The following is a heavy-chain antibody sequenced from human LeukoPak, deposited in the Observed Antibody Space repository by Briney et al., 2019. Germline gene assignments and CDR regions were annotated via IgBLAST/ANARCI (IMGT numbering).Heavy chain of an antibody. CDR1: GGSISSYY. J-gene: IGHJ6*03. V-gene: IGHV4-59*01. CDR3: ATSHYYYYMDV. CDR2: IYYSGST. Sequence: SETLSLTCTVSGGSISSYYWSWIRQPPGKGLEWIGYIYYSGSTNYNPSLKSRVTISVDTSKNQFSLKLSSVTAADTAVYYCATSHYYYYMDVWGKGTTGTVSS.